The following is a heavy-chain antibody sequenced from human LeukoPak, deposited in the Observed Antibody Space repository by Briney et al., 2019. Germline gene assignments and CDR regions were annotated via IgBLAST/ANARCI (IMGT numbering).Heavy chain of an antibody. Sequence: GGSLRLSCAASGFTFRSYWMHWVRQTPGKGLEWVSAIGGGDTHYADSVKGRFTISRDDSRSTVDLQMSSLRAEDTAVYYCAKDGQSFNSMYDYFDSWGQGTLVTVSS. CDR1: GFTFRSYW. CDR3: AKDGQSFNSMYDYFDS. CDR2: IGGGDT. J-gene: IGHJ4*02. V-gene: IGHV3-23*01. D-gene: IGHD2-8*01.